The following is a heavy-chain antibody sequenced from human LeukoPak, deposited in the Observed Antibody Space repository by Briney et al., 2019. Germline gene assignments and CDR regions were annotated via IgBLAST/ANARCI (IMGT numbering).Heavy chain of an antibody. CDR1: GGSISSSSYY. Sequence: PSETLSLTCTVSGGSISSSSYYWGWIRQPPGKGLEWIGYIYYSGSTYYNLSLKSRVTISVDTSKNQFSLKLSSVTAADTAVYYCASVKTVVVAADGAFDIWGQGTMVTVSS. V-gene: IGHV4-30-4*08. CDR3: ASVKTVVVAADGAFDI. J-gene: IGHJ3*02. CDR2: IYYSGST. D-gene: IGHD2-15*01.